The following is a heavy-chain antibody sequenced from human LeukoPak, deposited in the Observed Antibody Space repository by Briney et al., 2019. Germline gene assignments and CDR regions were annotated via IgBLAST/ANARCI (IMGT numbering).Heavy chain of an antibody. J-gene: IGHJ4*02. CDR1: GFTFRHYG. CDR3: ASHGSGSYYVDY. D-gene: IGHD3-10*01. Sequence: GGSLRLSCTISGFTFRHYGLTWFRQAPGKGLEWVGYIQSEGGGGTTRYAAAVVGRFIISRDDSKSVAFLQMNSLRAEDTAVYYCASHGSGSYYVDYWGQGTLVTVSS. V-gene: IGHV3-49*03. CDR2: IQSEGGGGTT.